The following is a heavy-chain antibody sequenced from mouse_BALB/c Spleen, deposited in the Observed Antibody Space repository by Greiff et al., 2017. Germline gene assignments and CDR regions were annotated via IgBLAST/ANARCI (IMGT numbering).Heavy chain of an antibody. J-gene: IGHJ3*01. Sequence: QVQLKESGAELARPGASVKMSCKASGYTFTSYTMHWVKQRPGQGLEWIGYINPSSGYTNYNQKFKDKATLTADKSSSTAYMQLSSLTSEDSAVYYCARFWDAWFAYWGQGTLVTVSA. CDR2: INPSSGYT. V-gene: IGHV1-4*01. CDR3: ARFWDAWFAY. CDR1: GYTFTSYT. D-gene: IGHD4-1*01.